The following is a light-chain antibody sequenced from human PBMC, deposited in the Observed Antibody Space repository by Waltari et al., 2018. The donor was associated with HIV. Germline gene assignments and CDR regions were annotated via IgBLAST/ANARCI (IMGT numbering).Light chain of an antibody. CDR2: AAS. V-gene: IGKV1-16*02. Sequence: DIQMTQSPSSLSASVGDRVTITCRASQDISNYLAWWQQKPGKAPTSLIYAASSVQSAVPSKFSGSGSETDFTLTISSLQPEDVATYYCQQYNSDPLTFGGGTKVEIK. CDR3: QQYNSDPLT. CDR1: QDISNY. J-gene: IGKJ4*01.